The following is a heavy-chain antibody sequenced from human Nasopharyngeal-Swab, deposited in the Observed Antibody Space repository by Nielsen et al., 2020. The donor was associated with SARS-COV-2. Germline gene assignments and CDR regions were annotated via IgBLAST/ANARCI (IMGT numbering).Heavy chain of an antibody. D-gene: IGHD3-16*02. CDR2: INTNTGNP. CDR3: ARDSDYVWGSYRLGGY. V-gene: IGHV7-4-1*02. J-gene: IGHJ4*02. Sequence: ASVKVSCKASGYTFTSYAMNWVRHAPGQGLEWMGWINTNTGNPTYAQGFTGRFVFSLDTSVSTAYLQISSLKAEDTAVYYCARDSDYVWGSYRLGGYWGQGTLVTVSS. CDR1: GYTFTSYA.